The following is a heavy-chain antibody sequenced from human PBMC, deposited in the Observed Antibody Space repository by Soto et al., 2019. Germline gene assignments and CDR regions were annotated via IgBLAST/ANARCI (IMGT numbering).Heavy chain of an antibody. D-gene: IGHD6-19*01. Sequence: PSETLSLTCAVSGGSISSSNWWSWVRQPAGKGLEWIGEIYHSGSTNYNPSLKSRVTISVDKSKNQFSLKLSSVTAADTAVYYCARADYGDYSSYSSGWYYFDYWGQGTLVTVSS. CDR3: ARADYGDYSSYSSGWYYFDY. CDR2: IYHSGST. J-gene: IGHJ4*02. CDR1: GGSISSSNW. V-gene: IGHV4-4*02.